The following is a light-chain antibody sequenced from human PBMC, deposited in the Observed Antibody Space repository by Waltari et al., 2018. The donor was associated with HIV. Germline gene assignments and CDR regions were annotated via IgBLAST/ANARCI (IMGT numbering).Light chain of an antibody. CDR2: GNT. CDR1: SSNIGAGFD. CDR3: RSYDRTLSGFV. J-gene: IGLJ1*01. Sequence: PGQRVTISCTGTSSNIGAGFDVHWYQQAPGTAPKLLIFGNTNRPSGVPGRFSAYRFGTSASLTIAWLQADDEADYYCRSYDRTLSGFVFGSGTQVTV. V-gene: IGLV1-40*01.